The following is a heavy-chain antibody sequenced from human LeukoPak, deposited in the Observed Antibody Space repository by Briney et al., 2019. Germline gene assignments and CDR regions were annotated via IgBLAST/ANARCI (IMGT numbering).Heavy chain of an antibody. D-gene: IGHD3-9*01. J-gene: IGHJ6*02. CDR3: ASQTPGYFDWLLSIYYYYGMDV. CDR1: GYTFTSYY. V-gene: IGHV1-46*01. Sequence: GASVKVSCKASGYTFTSYYMHWVRQAPGQGLEWMGIINPSGGSTSYAQKFQGRVTMTRDTSTSTVYMELSSLRSEDTAVYYCASQTPGYFDWLLSIYYYYGMDVWGQGTTVTVS. CDR2: INPSGGST.